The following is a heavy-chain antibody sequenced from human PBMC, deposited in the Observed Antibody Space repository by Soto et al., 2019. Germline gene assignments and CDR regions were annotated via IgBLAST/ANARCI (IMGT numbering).Heavy chain of an antibody. CDR2: IDSDGSTT. V-gene: IGHV3-74*01. J-gene: IGHJ6*02. CDR1: GFTFSVYW. D-gene: IGHD4-4*01. Sequence: EVQLVESGGGLVQPGGSLRLSCAASGFTFSVYWMHWVRQAPGKGLVWVSRIDSDGSTTSYADSVKGRFTISRDNAKSTLYLQMNSRSAEATAVYYCARPGYSNYGPGVDVWGQGTTVTVSS. CDR3: ARPGYSNYGPGVDV.